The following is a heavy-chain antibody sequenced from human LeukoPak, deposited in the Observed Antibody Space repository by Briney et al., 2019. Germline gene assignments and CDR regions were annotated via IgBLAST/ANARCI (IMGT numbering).Heavy chain of an antibody. CDR3: TTEGYSYGYGSAFDI. CDR2: IKSKTDGGTT. J-gene: IGHJ3*02. Sequence: PGGSLRLSCAASGFTFSNAWMSWVRQAPGKGLEWVGRIKSKTDGGTTDYAAPVKGRFTISRDDSKNTLYLQMNSLKTEDTAVYCCTTEGYSYGYGSAFDIWGQGTMVTVSS. CDR1: GFTFSNAW. D-gene: IGHD5-18*01. V-gene: IGHV3-15*01.